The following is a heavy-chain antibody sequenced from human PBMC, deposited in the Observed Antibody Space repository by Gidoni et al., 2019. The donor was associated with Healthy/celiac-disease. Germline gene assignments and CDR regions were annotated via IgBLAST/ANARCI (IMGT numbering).Heavy chain of an antibody. J-gene: IGHJ6*02. V-gene: IGHV3-48*01. Sequence: EVQLVESGGGFVQPGGSLRLSGAASPFTFSSYSMNWVRQAPVKGLEWVSDISSSSSTIYYADTVKGRFTISRDNAKNSLYLQMSSLRAEDKAVYYCARDEPQGPGMDVWGQGTTVTVSS. CDR1: PFTFSSYS. CDR2: ISSSSSTI. CDR3: ARDEPQGPGMDV.